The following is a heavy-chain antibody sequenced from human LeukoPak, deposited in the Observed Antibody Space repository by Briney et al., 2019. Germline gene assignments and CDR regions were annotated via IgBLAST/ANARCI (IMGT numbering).Heavy chain of an antibody. CDR1: GFTFGDYA. Sequence: GGSLRLSCTASGFTFGDYAMSWVRQAPGKGLEWVGFIRSKAYGGTTEYAASVKGRFTISRDDSKSIAYLQMNSLKTEDTAVYYCTRGELSYYYDSSGLFYFGYWGQGTLVTVSS. J-gene: IGHJ4*02. CDR3: TRGELSYYYDSSGLFYFGY. V-gene: IGHV3-49*04. D-gene: IGHD3-22*01. CDR2: IRSKAYGGTT.